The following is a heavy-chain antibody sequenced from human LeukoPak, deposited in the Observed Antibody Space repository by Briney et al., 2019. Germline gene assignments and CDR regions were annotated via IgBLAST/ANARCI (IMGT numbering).Heavy chain of an antibody. J-gene: IGHJ4*02. V-gene: IGHV3-30*02. CDR2: IQYDGRNK. D-gene: IGHD2-15*01. CDR1: GFTFSSYG. CDR3: AKDHGAVVVVAAQPDY. Sequence: PGGSLRLSCAASGFTFSSYGMHRVRQAPGKGLEWVAFIQYDGRNKYYADSVKGRFTISRDNSKNTMSLQMNSLRAEDTAVYYCAKDHGAVVVVAAQPDYWGQGTLVTVSS.